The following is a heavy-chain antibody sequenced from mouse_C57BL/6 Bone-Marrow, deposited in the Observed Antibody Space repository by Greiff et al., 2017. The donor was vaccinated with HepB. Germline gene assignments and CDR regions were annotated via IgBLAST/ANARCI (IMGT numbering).Heavy chain of an antibody. CDR2: ISYDGSN. V-gene: IGHV3-6*01. CDR1: GYSITSGYY. Sequence: DVQLQESGPGLVKPSQSLSLTCSVTGYSITSGYYWNWIRQFPGNKLEWMGYISYDGSNNYNPTLKNRISITRDTSKNQFFLKLNSVTTEDTATYYCARDPVVATDYFDYWGQGTTLTVSS. D-gene: IGHD1-1*01. J-gene: IGHJ2*01. CDR3: ARDPVVATDYFDY.